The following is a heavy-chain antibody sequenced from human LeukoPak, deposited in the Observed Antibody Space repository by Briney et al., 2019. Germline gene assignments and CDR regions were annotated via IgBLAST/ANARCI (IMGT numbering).Heavy chain of an antibody. CDR2: VSGIGDNT. CDR1: GFMFTSYA. CDR3: AKVPSNGGNSDDF. Sequence: GGSLRLSCAGSGFMFTSYALSWVRQAPGKGLERVATVSGIGDNTHYADSVKGRFTISRDNSKNMVFLQMTSLRVEDTAVYYCAKVPSNGGNSDDFWGQGTQVTVSS. V-gene: IGHV3-23*01. D-gene: IGHD2-8*01. J-gene: IGHJ4*02.